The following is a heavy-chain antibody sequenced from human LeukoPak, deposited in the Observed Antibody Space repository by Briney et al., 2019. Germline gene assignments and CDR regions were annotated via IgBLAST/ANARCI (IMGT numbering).Heavy chain of an antibody. Sequence: AETLSLTRAVYGGSFSGYYWSWIRQPPGKGLEWIGEINHSGSTNYNPSLKSRVTISLDTSENQFSLKLSAVTAAETAVYYCARVTTGGYYNYWGQGTLVTVSS. CDR1: GGSFSGYY. CDR2: INHSGST. V-gene: IGHV4-34*01. D-gene: IGHD3-22*01. J-gene: IGHJ4*02. CDR3: ARVTTGGYYNY.